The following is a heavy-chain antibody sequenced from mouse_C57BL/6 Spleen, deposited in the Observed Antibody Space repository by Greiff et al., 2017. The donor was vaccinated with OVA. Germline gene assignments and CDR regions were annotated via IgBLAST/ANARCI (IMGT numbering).Heavy chain of an antibody. CDR1: GFTFSSYG. D-gene: IGHD1-1*01. J-gene: IGHJ1*03. CDR3: ARLPYGSSYDWYFDV. Sequence: EVHLVESGGDLVKPGGSLKLSCAASGFTFSSYGMSWVRQTPDKRLEWVATISSGGSYTYYPDSVKGRFTISRDNAKNTLYLQMSSLKSEDTAMYYCARLPYGSSYDWYFDVWGTGTTVTVSS. CDR2: ISSGGSYT. V-gene: IGHV5-6*01.